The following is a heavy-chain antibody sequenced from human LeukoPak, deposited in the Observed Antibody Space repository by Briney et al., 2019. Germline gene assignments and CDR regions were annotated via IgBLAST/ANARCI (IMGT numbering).Heavy chain of an antibody. J-gene: IGHJ3*02. Sequence: PSETLSLTCTVSGGSISSGGYYWSWIRQPPGKGLEWIGYIYHSGSTYYNPSLKSRVTISVDRSKNQFSLKLSSVTAADTAVYYCARAPGGVGATHAFDMWGQGTMVTVSS. CDR2: IYHSGST. CDR3: ARAPGGVGATHAFDM. CDR1: GGSISSGGYY. V-gene: IGHV4-30-2*01. D-gene: IGHD1-26*01.